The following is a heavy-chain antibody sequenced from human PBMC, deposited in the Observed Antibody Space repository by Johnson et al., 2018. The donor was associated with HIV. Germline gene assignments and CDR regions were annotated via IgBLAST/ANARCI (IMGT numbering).Heavy chain of an antibody. D-gene: IGHD3/OR15-3a*01. V-gene: IGHV3-30*03. J-gene: IGHJ3*02. CDR1: GFTFSKYG. CDR2: ISYDGSNK. CDR3: AVGLNTDAFDI. Sequence: QVQLMASGGGVVQPGSSLRLSCVASGFTFSKYGMHWVRQAPGKGLEWVAVISYDGSNKYYADSVKGRFTISRDNSKNTLYLQLNSLRAEDTAVYYCAVGLNTDAFDIWGQGTMVTVSS.